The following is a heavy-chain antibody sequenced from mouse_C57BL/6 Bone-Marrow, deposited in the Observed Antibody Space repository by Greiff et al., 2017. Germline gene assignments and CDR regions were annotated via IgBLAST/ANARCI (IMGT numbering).Heavy chain of an antibody. J-gene: IGHJ4*01. Sequence: EVQLVESGGGLVQPKGSLKLSCAASGFSFNTYAMNWVRQAPGKGLEWVARIRSKSNNYATYYADSVKDRFTISRYDSESRLYLQMNNMKTEDTAMYYCVRYAMDYWGQGTSVTV. CDR3: VRYAMDY. CDR1: GFSFNTYA. CDR2: IRSKSNNYAT. V-gene: IGHV10-1*01.